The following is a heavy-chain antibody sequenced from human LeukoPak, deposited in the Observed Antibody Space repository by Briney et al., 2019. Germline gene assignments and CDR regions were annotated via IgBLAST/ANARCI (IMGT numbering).Heavy chain of an antibody. D-gene: IGHD6-6*01. Sequence: PSETLSLTCTVSGYSISSGYYWGWIRQPPGKGLEWIGTIYHDGSTYYSPSLRGRVTISVDTSKNQFSLKLTSVTAADTAVYYCARDRGRASSSSSDYWGQGTLVTVSS. CDR2: IYHDGST. CDR3: ARDRGRASSSSSDY. J-gene: IGHJ4*02. V-gene: IGHV4-38-2*02. CDR1: GYSISSGYY.